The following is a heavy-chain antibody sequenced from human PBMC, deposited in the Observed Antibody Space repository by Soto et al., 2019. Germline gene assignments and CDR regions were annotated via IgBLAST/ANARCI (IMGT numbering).Heavy chain of an antibody. D-gene: IGHD6-19*01. CDR2: IYYSGST. CDR1: GGSISSYY. J-gene: IGHJ4*02. CDR3: ARVVAVAGTFFFDY. V-gene: IGHV4-59*01. Sequence: SETLSLTCTVSGGSISSYYWSWIRQPPGKGLEWIGYIYYSGSTNYNPSLKSRVTISVDTSKNQFSLKLSSVTAADTAVYYCARVVAVAGTFFFDYWGRGTLVTVSS.